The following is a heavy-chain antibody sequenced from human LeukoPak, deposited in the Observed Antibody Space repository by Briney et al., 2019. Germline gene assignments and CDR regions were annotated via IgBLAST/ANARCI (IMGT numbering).Heavy chain of an antibody. Sequence: PGGSLKLSCAASGFTFDNYAMSWVRQAPGKGLEWVSVIGDSGGSTYYADSVKGRFTISRDNSKNTLYLQMNTLRAEDTALYYCAKLVPLYWYFDLWGRGTLVTVSS. D-gene: IGHD6-13*01. CDR2: IGDSGGST. J-gene: IGHJ2*01. CDR3: AKLVPLYWYFDL. CDR1: GFTFDNYA. V-gene: IGHV3-23*01.